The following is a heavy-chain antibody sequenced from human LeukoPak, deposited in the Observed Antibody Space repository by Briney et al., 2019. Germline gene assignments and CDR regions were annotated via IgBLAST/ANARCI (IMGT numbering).Heavy chain of an antibody. CDR3: ARGGRYYYGSGSPFDY. Sequence: PSETLPLTCAVYGGSFSGYYWSWIRQPPGKGLEWIGEINHSGSTNYNPSLKSRVTISVDTSKNQFSLKLSSVTAADTAVYYCARGGRYYYGSGSPFDYWGQGTLVTVSS. CDR1: GGSFSGYY. D-gene: IGHD3-10*01. CDR2: INHSGST. J-gene: IGHJ4*02. V-gene: IGHV4-34*01.